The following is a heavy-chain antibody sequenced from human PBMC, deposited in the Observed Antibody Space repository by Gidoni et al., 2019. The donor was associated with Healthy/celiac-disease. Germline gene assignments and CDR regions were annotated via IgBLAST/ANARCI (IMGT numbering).Heavy chain of an antibody. D-gene: IGHD3-10*01. CDR2: ISAYNGNT. CDR3: ARVGLWFGELSRGGNWFDP. CDR1: GYTFTSNG. V-gene: IGHV1-18*01. Sequence: QVQPVQSGAQVKKPGSSVKVSCKASGYTFTSNGITGVRQATGQGLEWMGWISAYNGNTNYARKLQGRVTMTTDTSTSTTYMELRSLTSDDTAVYYCARVGLWFGELSRGGNWFDPWGQGTLVTVSS. J-gene: IGHJ5*02.